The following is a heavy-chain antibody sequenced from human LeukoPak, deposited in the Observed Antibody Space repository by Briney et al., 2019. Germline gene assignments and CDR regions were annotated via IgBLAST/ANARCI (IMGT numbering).Heavy chain of an antibody. CDR1: GYTFTGYY. CDR3: ARGGYDFSSGYYPSR. CDR2: INPSAGST. J-gene: IGHJ4*02. V-gene: IGHV1-46*01. Sequence: VASVKVSCKASGYTFTGYYMHWVRQAPGQGLEWMGIINPSAGSTSYAQKFQGRVTMTRDTSTSTVYMELSSLRSEDTAVYYCARGGYDFSSGYYPSRWGQGTLVTVSS. D-gene: IGHD3-3*01.